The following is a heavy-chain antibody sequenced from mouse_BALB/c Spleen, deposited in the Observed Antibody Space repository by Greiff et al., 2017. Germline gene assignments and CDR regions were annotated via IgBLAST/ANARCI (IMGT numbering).Heavy chain of an antibody. CDR3: TRGYCCSRYGASMDY. CDR2: IHPSNGGT. Sequence: VQLQQSGAELVKPGASVKLSCKASGYTFTSYYMYWVKQRPGQGLEWIGEIHPSNGGTNFNEKFKSKATLTVDKTSSTAYMQLSSLTSEDSAVYYCTRGYCCSRYGASMDYWGQGTLVTVSS. V-gene: IGHV1S81*02. CDR1: GYTFTSYY. D-gene: IGHD1-1*01. J-gene: IGHJ3*01.